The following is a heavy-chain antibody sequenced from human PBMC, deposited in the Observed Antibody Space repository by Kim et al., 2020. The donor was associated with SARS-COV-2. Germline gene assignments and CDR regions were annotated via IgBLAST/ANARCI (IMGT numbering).Heavy chain of an antibody. CDR2: IIPIFGTA. V-gene: IGHV1-69*13. Sequence: SVKVSCKASGGTFSSYAISWMRQAPGQGPEWMGGIIPIFGTANYAQKFQGRVTITADESTSTAYMELSSLRSEDTAVYYCARTYYDFWSGSGRFDPWGQGTLVTVSS. CDR3: ARTYYDFWSGSGRFDP. CDR1: GGTFSSYA. D-gene: IGHD3-3*01. J-gene: IGHJ5*02.